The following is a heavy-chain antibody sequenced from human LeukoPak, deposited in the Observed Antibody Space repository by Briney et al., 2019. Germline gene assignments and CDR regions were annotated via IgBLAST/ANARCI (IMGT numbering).Heavy chain of an antibody. V-gene: IGHV1-8*01. Sequence: ASVKVSCKASGYTFTSYDINWVRQATGQGLEWMGWMNPNSGNTGYAQKFQGRVTMTRNTSISTAYMGLSSLRSEDTAVYYCAGLNVGYCSSTSCYGAFDIWGQGTMVTVSS. CDR1: GYTFTSYD. D-gene: IGHD2-2*01. CDR2: MNPNSGNT. J-gene: IGHJ3*02. CDR3: AGLNVGYCSSTSCYGAFDI.